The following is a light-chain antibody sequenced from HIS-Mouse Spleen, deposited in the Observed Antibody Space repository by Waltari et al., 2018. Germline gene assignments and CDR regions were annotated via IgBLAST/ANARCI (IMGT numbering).Light chain of an antibody. CDR3: YSTDSSGNHRV. CDR1: ALPKKY. CDR2: KDS. V-gene: IGLV3-10*01. Sequence: SYELTQPPSVSVSPGQTARITCSGDALPKKYAYWYQQKSGQGPVLVIYKDSKRPSGIPERFSGSSSGTMATLTISGAQVEDEADYYCYSTDSSGNHRVFGGGTKLTVL. J-gene: IGLJ2*01.